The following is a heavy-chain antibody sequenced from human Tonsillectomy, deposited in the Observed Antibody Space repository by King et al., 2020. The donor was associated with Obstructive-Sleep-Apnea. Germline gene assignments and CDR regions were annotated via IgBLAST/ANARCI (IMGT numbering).Heavy chain of an antibody. CDR3: ARQRGYSSGWYFDY. V-gene: IGHV4-59*08. D-gene: IGHD6-19*01. CDR2: IYYSGST. J-gene: IGHJ4*02. CDR1: GGSISSYY. Sequence: QLQESGPGLVKPSETLPLTCTVSGGSISSYYWSWIRQPPGKGLEWIGYIYYSGSTNYNPSLKSRVTISVDTSKNQFSLKLSSVTAADTAVYYCARQRGYSSGWYFDYSGQGTLVTVSS.